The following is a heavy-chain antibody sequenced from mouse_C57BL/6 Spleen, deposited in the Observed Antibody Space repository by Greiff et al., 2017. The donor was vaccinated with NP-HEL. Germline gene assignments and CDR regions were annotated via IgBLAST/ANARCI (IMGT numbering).Heavy chain of an antibody. V-gene: IGHV14-1*01. Sequence: EVQLQQSGAELVRPGASVKLSCTASGFNIKDYYMHWVKQRPEQGLEWIGRIDPEDGDTEYAPKFQGKATMTADTSSNTAYLQLSSLTSEDNAVYYCTTCPRSSGYWIWFAYWGQGTLVTVSA. CDR3: TTCPRSSGYWIWFAY. J-gene: IGHJ3*01. CDR2: IDPEDGDT. D-gene: IGHD3-2*02. CDR1: GFNIKDYY.